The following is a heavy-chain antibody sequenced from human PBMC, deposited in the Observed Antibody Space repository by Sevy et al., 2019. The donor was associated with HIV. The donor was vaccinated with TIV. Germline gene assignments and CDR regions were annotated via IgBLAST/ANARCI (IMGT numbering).Heavy chain of an antibody. Sequence: SETLSPTCAVYGGSFSGYYWSWIRQPPGKGLEWIGEINHSGSTNYNPSLKSRVTISVDTSKNQFSLKLSSVTAADTAVYYCARGGAAAGITYYYYYGMDVWGQGTTVTVSS. V-gene: IGHV4-34*01. CDR3: ARGGAAAGITYYYYYGMDV. CDR2: INHSGST. D-gene: IGHD6-13*01. J-gene: IGHJ6*02. CDR1: GGSFSGYY.